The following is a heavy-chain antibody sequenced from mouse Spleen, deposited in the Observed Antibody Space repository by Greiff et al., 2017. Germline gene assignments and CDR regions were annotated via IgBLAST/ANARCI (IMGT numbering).Heavy chain of an antibody. CDR1: GYTFTSYW. Sequence: VQLQQPGAELVKPGASVKLSCKASGYTFTSYWMQWVQQRPGQGLEWIGEIDPSDSYTNYNQKFKGKATLTVDTSSSTAYMQLSSLTSEDSAVYYCARGGDSDYWGQGTTLTVSS. CDR3: ARGGDSDY. V-gene: IGHV1-50*01. CDR2: IDPSDSYT. J-gene: IGHJ2*01.